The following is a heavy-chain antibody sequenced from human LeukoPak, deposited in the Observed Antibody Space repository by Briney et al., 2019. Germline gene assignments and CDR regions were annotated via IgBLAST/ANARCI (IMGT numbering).Heavy chain of an antibody. D-gene: IGHD3/OR15-3a*01. CDR3: PKDFLDWGFQRYFDY. CDR1: GFTFSSYS. Sequence: GWSLRLSCAASGFTFSSYSMSWVRQAPGKGLEWVSAISGSGGSTYYADSVKGRFTISRDNSKHTLQLQTNSLRAAATAVYYWPKDFLDWGFQRYFDYWGQGTLVTVSS. V-gene: IGHV3-23*01. J-gene: IGHJ4*02. CDR2: ISGSGGST.